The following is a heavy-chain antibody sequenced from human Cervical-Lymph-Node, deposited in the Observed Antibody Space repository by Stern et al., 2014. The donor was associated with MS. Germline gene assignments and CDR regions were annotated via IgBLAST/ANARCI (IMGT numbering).Heavy chain of an antibody. CDR1: GGSVSSGGYF. CDR2: VFYSRSI. CDR3: ARNPALWYFDL. J-gene: IGHJ2*01. V-gene: IGHV4-31*03. D-gene: IGHD3-3*02. Sequence: VQLVESGPGLVKPLQTLSLTCTVSGGSVSSGGYFWNRLPQHPGKGLAWVGHVFYSRSIDSHQSLTSRVLISVDTSKTPFLTRLRSVTAADTAVYYCARNPALWYFDLWGRGTLAAVSS.